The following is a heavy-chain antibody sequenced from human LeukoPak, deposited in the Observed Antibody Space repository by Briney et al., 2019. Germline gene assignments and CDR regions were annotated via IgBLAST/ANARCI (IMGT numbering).Heavy chain of an antibody. CDR3: AKDLWTVGPAEVDY. D-gene: IGHD3/OR15-3a*01. Sequence: GGSLRLSCSASGFIFGDYAMSWVRQAPGKGLEWVSAISGSGGSTYYADSVKGRFTISRDNSKNTLYLQMNSLRAEDTAVYYCAKDLWTVGPAEVDYWGQGTLVTVSS. V-gene: IGHV3-23*01. CDR2: ISGSGGST. CDR1: GFIFGDYA. J-gene: IGHJ4*02.